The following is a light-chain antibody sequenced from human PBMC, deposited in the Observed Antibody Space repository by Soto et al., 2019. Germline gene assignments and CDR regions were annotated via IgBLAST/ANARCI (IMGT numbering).Light chain of an antibody. J-gene: IGKJ1*01. CDR3: QQYNEWPRT. V-gene: IGKV3-15*01. Sequence: EIVMTQSPAPLYVSPGERATLSCRASQSVNRNLAWYQQKPGQAPRLLIYGASPRATTIPDRFSGSGSGTEFTLTISSLQSEDFAVYYCQQYNEWPRTFGQGTRVEIK. CDR1: QSVNRN. CDR2: GAS.